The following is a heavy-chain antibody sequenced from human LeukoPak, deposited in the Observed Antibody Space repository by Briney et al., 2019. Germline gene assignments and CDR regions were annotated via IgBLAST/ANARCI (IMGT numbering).Heavy chain of an antibody. J-gene: IGHJ4*02. V-gene: IGHV3-30*18. D-gene: IGHD6-13*01. CDR3: AKRGKGSSIGGYSDY. CDR1: GFTFSSHG. Sequence: PGGSLRLSCEASGFTFSSHGMHWVRQAPGKGLEWVAAILYDGINKDYADSVKGRFTISRDNSKNMLYLQMNSLRTEDTAVYYCAKRGKGSSIGGYSDYWGQGTLVTVSS. CDR2: ILYDGINK.